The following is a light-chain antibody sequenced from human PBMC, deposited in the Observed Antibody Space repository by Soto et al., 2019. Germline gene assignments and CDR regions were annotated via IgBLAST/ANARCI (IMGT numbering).Light chain of an antibody. CDR1: SSDVGSYNG. CDR2: EVN. CDR3: CSFAGRGIYWL. Sequence: QSALTQPASVSGSPGQSITISCTGTSSDVGSYNGVSWFQKHPGKAPKLLIYEVNKRPSGVSYRFSGSKSGNTASLTISGLQAEDEADYYCCSFAGRGIYWLFGGGTKLTVL. V-gene: IGLV2-23*02. J-gene: IGLJ3*02.